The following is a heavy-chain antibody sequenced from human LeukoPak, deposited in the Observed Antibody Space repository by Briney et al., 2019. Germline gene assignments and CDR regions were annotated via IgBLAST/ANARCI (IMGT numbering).Heavy chain of an antibody. CDR2: INHSGST. CDR3: SRSVVERLESYYYFGMDV. CDR1: GGSFSGYN. V-gene: IGHV4-34*01. Sequence: PSETLSLTCAVSGGSFSGYNWSWIRHPPGKGLEWMGEINHSGSTNYNPSLNSRVTISVDTSKNQFSLTLSSVTAADTAVYFCSRSVVERLESYYYFGMDVWGQGTTVTVSS. J-gene: IGHJ6*02. D-gene: IGHD6-25*01.